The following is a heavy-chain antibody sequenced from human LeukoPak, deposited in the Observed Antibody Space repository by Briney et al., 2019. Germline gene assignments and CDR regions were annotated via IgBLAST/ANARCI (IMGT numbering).Heavy chain of an antibody. CDR3: ARYYPRGWFDP. CDR2: IYYSGST. CDR1: GGSISSYY. D-gene: IGHD3-10*01. V-gene: IGHV4-59*08. Sequence: PSETLSLTCTVSGGSISSYYWSWIRQPPGKGLEWIGYIYYSGSTNYNPSLKSRVTISVDTSKNQFSLKLSSVTAADTAVYYCARYYPRGWFDPWGQGTLVTVSS. J-gene: IGHJ5*02.